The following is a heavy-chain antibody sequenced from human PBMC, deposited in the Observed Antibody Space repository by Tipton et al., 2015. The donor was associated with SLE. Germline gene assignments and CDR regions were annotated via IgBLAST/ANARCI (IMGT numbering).Heavy chain of an antibody. CDR1: GGSISSGTYC. J-gene: IGHJ4*02. Sequence: TLSLTCTVSGGSISSGTYCWHWIRQPAGKGLEWIGHIYTSGSTHYNPSLKSRVTISVDSSNNQFSLRLNSVTAADTAVYYCARNPGYWGRGTLVTVSS. CDR3: ARNPGY. CDR2: IYTSGST. D-gene: IGHD1-14*01. V-gene: IGHV4-61*09.